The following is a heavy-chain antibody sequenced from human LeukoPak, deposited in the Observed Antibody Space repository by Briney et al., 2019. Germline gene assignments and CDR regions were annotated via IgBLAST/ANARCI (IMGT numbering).Heavy chain of an antibody. CDR3: ARSLVVVITTEGNYFDY. D-gene: IGHD3-22*01. CDR2: TIPIFGTA. Sequence: SVKVSCKASGGTFSSYAISWVRQAPGQGLEWMGGTIPIFGTANYAQKFQGRVTITADESTSTAYMELSSLRSEDTAVYYCARSLVVVITTEGNYFDYWGQGTLVTVSS. J-gene: IGHJ4*02. CDR1: GGTFSSYA. V-gene: IGHV1-69*13.